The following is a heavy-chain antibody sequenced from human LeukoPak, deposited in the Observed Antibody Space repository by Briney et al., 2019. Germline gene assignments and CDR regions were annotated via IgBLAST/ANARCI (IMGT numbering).Heavy chain of an antibody. CDR3: ARAKRNYCSSTSCYLDY. Sequence: ASVKVSCKASGYTFTSYYMHWVRQAPGQGLEWMGIINPSGGSTSYAQKFQGRVTMTRDTSTSTVYMELSSLRSEDTAVYYCARAKRNYCSSTSCYLDYWGQGTLVTVSS. D-gene: IGHD2-2*01. CDR2: INPSGGST. J-gene: IGHJ4*02. V-gene: IGHV1-46*01. CDR1: GYTFTSYY.